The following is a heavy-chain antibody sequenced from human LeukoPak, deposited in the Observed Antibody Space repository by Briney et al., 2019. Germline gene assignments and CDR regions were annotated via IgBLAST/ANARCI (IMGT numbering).Heavy chain of an antibody. Sequence: GGSLRLSCAASGFTFDDYAMHWVRQAPGKGLEWVSAISGSGGSTYYADSVKGRFTISRDNSKNTLYLQMNSLRAEDTAVYYCARDQNGMDVWGQGTTVTVSS. CDR3: ARDQNGMDV. J-gene: IGHJ6*02. V-gene: IGHV3-23*01. CDR2: ISGSGGST. CDR1: GFTFDDYA.